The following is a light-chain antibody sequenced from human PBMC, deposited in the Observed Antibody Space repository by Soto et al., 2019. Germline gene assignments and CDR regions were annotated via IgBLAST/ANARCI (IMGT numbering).Light chain of an antibody. V-gene: IGKV3-20*01. CDR2: GAS. J-gene: IGKJ1*01. CDR1: QSVGSN. CDR3: QQYGSSPRT. Sequence: EIVLTHSPGTLSLSPGEIATLSCRASQSVGSNLAWYQQKPGQAPRLLIYGASSRATGIPARFSGSGSGTDFTLTISRLEPEDFAVYYCQQYGSSPRTFGQGTKVDIK.